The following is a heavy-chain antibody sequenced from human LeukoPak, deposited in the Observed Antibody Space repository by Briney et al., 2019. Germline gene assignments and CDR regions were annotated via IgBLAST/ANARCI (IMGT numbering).Heavy chain of an antibody. J-gene: IGHJ4*02. CDR3: AKIRYPGYYFDY. V-gene: IGHV3-23*01. CDR1: GFTFSSYA. Sequence: GGSLRLSCAASGFTFSSYAMSWVRQAPGKGLEWVSAISGSGGSTYYADSVKGRFTISRDNSKNTLYLQMSSLRAEDTAVYYCAKIRYPGYYFDYWGQGTLVTVSS. D-gene: IGHD3-9*01. CDR2: ISGSGGST.